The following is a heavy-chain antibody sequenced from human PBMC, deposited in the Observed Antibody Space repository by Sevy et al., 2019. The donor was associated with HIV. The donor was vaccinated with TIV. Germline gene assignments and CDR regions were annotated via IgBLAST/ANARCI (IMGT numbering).Heavy chain of an antibody. D-gene: IGHD1-26*01. CDR1: GGSITSLY. CDR2: IYYNGHI. J-gene: IGHJ4*02. V-gene: IGHV4-59*08. CDR3: AGENAWGRGYS. Sequence: SETLSLTCTVSGGSITSLYWNWIRQPPGKGLEWIPNIYYNGHINYNPSLKSRVTLSLDTSKNQFSLRLSSVTAAETAMYYCAGENAWGRGYSWGQGTLVTVSS.